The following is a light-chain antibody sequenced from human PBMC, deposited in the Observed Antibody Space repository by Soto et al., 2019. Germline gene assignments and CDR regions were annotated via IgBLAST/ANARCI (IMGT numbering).Light chain of an antibody. CDR1: QSISVW. CDR3: QQYNSYSPT. CDR2: KAS. J-gene: IGKJ1*01. V-gene: IGKV1-5*03. Sequence: PSTLSASVGARVTITCRASQSISVWLAWYQQKAGKAPNLLIYKASRLESGVPSRFSGSGSETEFTLTISGLQPGDSATYYCQQYNSYSPTFGQGTKVDIK.